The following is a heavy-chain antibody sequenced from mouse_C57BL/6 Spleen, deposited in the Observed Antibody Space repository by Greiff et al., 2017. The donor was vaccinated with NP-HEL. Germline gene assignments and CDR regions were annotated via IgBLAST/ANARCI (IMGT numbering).Heavy chain of an antibody. CDR2: IDPSDSET. D-gene: IGHD2-1*01. V-gene: IGHV1-52*01. Sequence: VQLQQPGAELVRPGSSVKLSCKASGYTFTSYWMHWVKQRPIQGLEWIGNIDPSDSETHYNQKFKDKATLTEDKSSSTAYMQLSSLTSEDSAVYYCAREAYGNHYIDYWGQGTTLTVSS. CDR1: GYTFTSYW. CDR3: AREAYGNHYIDY. J-gene: IGHJ2*01.